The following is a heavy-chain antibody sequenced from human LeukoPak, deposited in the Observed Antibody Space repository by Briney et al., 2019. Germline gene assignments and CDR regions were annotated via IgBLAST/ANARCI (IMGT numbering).Heavy chain of an antibody. D-gene: IGHD3-9*01. V-gene: IGHV3-23*01. J-gene: IGHJ6*03. CDR2: SGSGGST. Sequence: GGSLRLSCAAPGFTFSSHGMSWGRQAAGKGLEWVSASGSGGSTYYADSVKGRFTISRDNSKNTLYLQMNSLRAEDTAVYSCAKCILTGYYKGYMDVWGKGTTVTISS. CDR3: AKCILTGYYKGYMDV. CDR1: GFTFSSHG.